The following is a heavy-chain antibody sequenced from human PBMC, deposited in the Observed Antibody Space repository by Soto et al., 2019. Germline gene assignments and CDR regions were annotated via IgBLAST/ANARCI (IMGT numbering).Heavy chain of an antibody. V-gene: IGHV5-10-1*03. Sequence: EVQLVQSGAEVKRPGESLRISCQGSGYSFTTYWIIWVRQMPGKGLEWVGTSDPSDSYTNYSPSFDGHVTLSTDNSVSTASLQWASLKASDTAMYYCARQMPEAGSFLGSAWGQGTLVTVSS. D-gene: IGHD3-10*01. CDR1: GYSFTTYW. CDR3: ARQMPEAGSFLGSA. CDR2: SDPSDSYT. J-gene: IGHJ5*02.